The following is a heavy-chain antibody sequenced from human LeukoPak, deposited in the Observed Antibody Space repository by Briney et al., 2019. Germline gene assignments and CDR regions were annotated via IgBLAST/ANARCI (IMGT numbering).Heavy chain of an antibody. J-gene: IGHJ4*02. Sequence: GASVKVSCKVSGYTLTKLSMHWVRQAPGKGLEWMGGFDPEDGETIYAQKFQGRVTMTEDTSTDTAYMELSSLRSEDTAVYYCATRLDCSSTSCSIGFDYWGQGTLVTVSS. CDR1: GYTLTKLS. V-gene: IGHV1-24*01. CDR2: FDPEDGET. CDR3: ATRLDCSSTSCSIGFDY. D-gene: IGHD2-2*01.